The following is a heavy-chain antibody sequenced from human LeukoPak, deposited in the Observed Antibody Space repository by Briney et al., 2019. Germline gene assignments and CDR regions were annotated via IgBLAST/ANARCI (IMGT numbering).Heavy chain of an antibody. Sequence: GESLKISCKGSGYSFTTYWIDWVRQLPGKGLEWMGVIYLGDSDTRYSPSFQGQVTISADKSISTAYLQWSSLKASDTAMYYCARRIGYSIDYWGQGTLVTVSS. CDR2: IYLGDSDT. V-gene: IGHV5-51*01. D-gene: IGHD3-22*01. J-gene: IGHJ4*02. CDR1: GYSFTTYW. CDR3: ARRIGYSIDY.